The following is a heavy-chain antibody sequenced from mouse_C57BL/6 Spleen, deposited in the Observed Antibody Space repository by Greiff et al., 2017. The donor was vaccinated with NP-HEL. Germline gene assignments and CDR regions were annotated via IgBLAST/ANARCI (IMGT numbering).Heavy chain of an antibody. CDR3: ARNGYYGSSYLNYAMDY. Sequence: EVKLMESGPGLVKPSQSLSLTCSVTGYSITSGYYWNWIRQFPGNKLEWMGYISYDGSNNYNPSLKNRISITRDTSKNQFFLKLNSVTTEDTATYYCARNGYYGSSYLNYAMDYWGQGTSVTVSS. CDR1: GYSITSGYY. J-gene: IGHJ4*01. D-gene: IGHD1-1*01. CDR2: ISYDGSN. V-gene: IGHV3-6*01.